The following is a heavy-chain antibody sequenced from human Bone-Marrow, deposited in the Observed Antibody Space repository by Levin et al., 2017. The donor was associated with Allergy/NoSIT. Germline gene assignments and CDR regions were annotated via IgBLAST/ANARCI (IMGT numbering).Heavy chain of an antibody. J-gene: IGHJ4*02. CDR2: ISASGGST. D-gene: IGHD5-12*01. CDR3: AKFYHVAGKWAPASGYELVH. CDR1: GFTFSSYA. V-gene: IGHV3-23*01. Sequence: PGASVKVSCAASGFTFSSYAISWVRQAPGKGLEWVSSISASGGSTYYADSVKGRFTISSDNSKNTLYLQMNSLSTEDTAVYYCAKFYHVAGKWAPASGYELVHWGQGTLVTVSS.